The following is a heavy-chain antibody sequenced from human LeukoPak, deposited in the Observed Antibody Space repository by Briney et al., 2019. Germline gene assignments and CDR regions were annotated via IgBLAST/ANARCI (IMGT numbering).Heavy chain of an antibody. CDR2: IGATDGLT. Sequence: GGSLRLSCAASGLTFSRYAMSWARQAPGQGLEWVSSIGATDGLTNYADSVKGRFTISRDNSKNTLYLQMNSLRAEDTAVYYCARERYSYGYDYFDYWGQGTLVTVSS. CDR3: ARERYSYGYDYFDY. J-gene: IGHJ4*02. V-gene: IGHV3-23*01. CDR1: GLTFSRYA. D-gene: IGHD5-18*01.